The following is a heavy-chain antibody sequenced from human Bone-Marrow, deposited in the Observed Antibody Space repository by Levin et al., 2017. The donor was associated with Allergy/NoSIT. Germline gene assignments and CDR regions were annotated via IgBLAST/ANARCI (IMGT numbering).Heavy chain of an antibody. J-gene: IGHJ4*02. CDR1: GFTFKNYA. CDR2: ISSDGAST. CDR3: EKGVPAANYYFD. V-gene: IGHV3-23*01. D-gene: IGHD2-2*01. Sequence: LSLTCVDSGFTFKNYAMSWVRQAPEKGLEWVATISSDGASTYYRDSVKGRFTISRENSENTVFLQMSSLRVEDTAVYYCEKGVPAANYYFDWGQGTLVTVSS.